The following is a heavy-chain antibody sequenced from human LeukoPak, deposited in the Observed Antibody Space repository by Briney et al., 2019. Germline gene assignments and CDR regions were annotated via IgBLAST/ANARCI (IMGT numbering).Heavy chain of an antibody. CDR3: AKVLTSCFDY. V-gene: IGHV3-23*01. D-gene: IGHD2-2*01. CDR2: ISGSGANT. CDR1: GFTFSSYA. Sequence: RGSLRLSCAASGFTFSSYAMTWVRQAPGKGLEWVSAISGSGANTYYADSVKGRFTISRDNSKNTLYLQMNSLRAEDTAVYYCAKVLTSCFDYWGQGTLVTVSS. J-gene: IGHJ4*02.